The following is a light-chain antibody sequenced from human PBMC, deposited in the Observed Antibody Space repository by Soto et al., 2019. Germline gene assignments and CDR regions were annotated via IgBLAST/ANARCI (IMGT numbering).Light chain of an antibody. Sequence: QPVLTQPPSASGTPGQRVTISCSGSSSNIGSNYVYWYQQLPGTAPKLLIYSNNQRPSGVPDRFSGPKSGTSASLAISGLRSEDEADYYCAAWDDSLSGPVFGGGTKVTVL. V-gene: IGLV1-47*02. CDR3: AAWDDSLSGPV. J-gene: IGLJ3*02. CDR1: SSNIGSNY. CDR2: SNN.